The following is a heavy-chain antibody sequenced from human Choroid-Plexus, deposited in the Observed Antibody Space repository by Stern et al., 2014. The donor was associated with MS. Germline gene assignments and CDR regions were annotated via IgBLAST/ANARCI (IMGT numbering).Heavy chain of an antibody. CDR3: AKDRHYLTYFFDH. CDR1: GFTFGSCA. Sequence: QVQLVQSGGGVVQPGRPLRLSCVASGFTFGSCAMHWVRQAPGKGLEWVAGVSYDRSNKYYADSVKGRFTISRDNSQNTLYMQMSSLRPEDTAVYYCAKDRHYLTYFFDHWGQGSLVTVSS. V-gene: IGHV3-30*18. J-gene: IGHJ5*02. D-gene: IGHD2/OR15-2a*01. CDR2: VSYDRSNK.